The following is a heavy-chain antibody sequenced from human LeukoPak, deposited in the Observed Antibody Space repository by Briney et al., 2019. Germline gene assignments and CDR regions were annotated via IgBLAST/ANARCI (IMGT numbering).Heavy chain of an antibody. V-gene: IGHV4-39*01. D-gene: IGHD5-18*01. J-gene: IGHJ4*02. CDR3: ARQIQLWSRFDY. CDR2: FYYSGST. CDR1: SGSISSNSYY. Sequence: PSETLSLTCTVSSGSISSNSYYWGWIRQPPGKGLEWIGSFYYSGSTFYNPSLKSRVTISVDMSKNQFSLKLSSVTAADTAVHYCARQIQLWSRFDYWGQGTLVTVSS.